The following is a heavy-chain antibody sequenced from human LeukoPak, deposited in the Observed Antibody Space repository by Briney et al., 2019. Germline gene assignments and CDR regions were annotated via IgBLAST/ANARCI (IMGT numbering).Heavy chain of an antibody. CDR2: IYYSGST. J-gene: IGHJ6*03. CDR1: GGSISSNSYY. Sequence: SETLSLTCAVSGGSISSNSYYWGWIRQPPGKGLEWIGSIYYSGSTYYNPSLKSRVTISVDTSKNQFSLKLSSVTAADTAVYYCARGKGDYYYYYMDVWGKGTTVTVSS. V-gene: IGHV4-39*07. D-gene: IGHD3-16*01. CDR3: ARGKGDYYYYYMDV.